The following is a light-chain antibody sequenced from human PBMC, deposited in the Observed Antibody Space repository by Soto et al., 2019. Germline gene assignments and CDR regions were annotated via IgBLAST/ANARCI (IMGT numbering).Light chain of an antibody. CDR2: EVT. V-gene: IGLV2-8*01. CDR1: SSDIGGYNY. CDR3: SSYAGRKKV. J-gene: IGLJ2*01. Sequence: QSALTQPPSASGSPGQSVTISCTGTSSDIGGYNYVSWYQQHPGKAPKLMIYEVTKRPSGVPDRFSGSKSGNTASLTVSGXQAXDEAXYYCSSYAGRKKVFGGGTKVTVL.